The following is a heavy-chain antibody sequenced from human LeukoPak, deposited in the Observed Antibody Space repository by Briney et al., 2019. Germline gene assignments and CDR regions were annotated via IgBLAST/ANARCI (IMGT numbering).Heavy chain of an antibody. J-gene: IGHJ4*02. CDR3: AKDRVMVRGVNYYFDY. CDR1: GFTFSCYA. CDR2: ISGSGGST. Sequence: PSGGSLRLSCAASGFTFSCYAMSWVRQAPGKGLEWVSAISGSGGSTYYADSVKGRFTISRDNSKNTLYLQMNSLRAEDTAVYYCAKDRVMVRGVNYYFDYWGQGTLVTVSS. V-gene: IGHV3-23*01. D-gene: IGHD3-10*01.